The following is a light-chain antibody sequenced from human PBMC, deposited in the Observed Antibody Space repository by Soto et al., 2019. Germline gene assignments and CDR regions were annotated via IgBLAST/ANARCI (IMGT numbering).Light chain of an antibody. CDR2: WAS. V-gene: IGKV4-1*01. CDR1: QSLLYTSNNKNY. CDR3: QQYYTTPRT. Sequence: DFAVTQSPKSLAVTLGGRATINCKSSQSLLYTSNNKNYLAWYQQKPGQPPRLIIYWASTRESGVPARFKGSGSGTDFTLTITNLQAEDAAVYYCQQYYTTPRTFGQGTKVEI. J-gene: IGKJ1*01.